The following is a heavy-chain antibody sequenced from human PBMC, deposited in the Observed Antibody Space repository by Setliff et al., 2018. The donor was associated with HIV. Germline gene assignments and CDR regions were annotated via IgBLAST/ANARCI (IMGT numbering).Heavy chain of an antibody. CDR1: NGSIRRSSSFY. CDR3: ARGAPGGYCGGDCYFQGDYQYYYYMDV. V-gene: IGHV4-39*01. CDR2: IYHRGNA. D-gene: IGHD2-21*02. J-gene: IGHJ6*03. Sequence: SETLSLTCTVSNGSIRRSSSFYWGWVRQPPGKGLEWIGSIYHRGNAYYNPSLKSRVTMSVDTSKNQFSLKLTSLTAADTAVYYCARGAPGGYCGGDCYFQGDYQYYYYMDVWGNGTTVTVSS.